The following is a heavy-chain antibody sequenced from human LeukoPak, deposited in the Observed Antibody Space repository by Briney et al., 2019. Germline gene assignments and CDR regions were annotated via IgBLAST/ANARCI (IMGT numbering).Heavy chain of an antibody. J-gene: IGHJ4*02. Sequence: GGSLRLSCAASGFTFSNAWMSWVRQAPGKGLEWVGRIKSKTDGGTTDYAAPVKGRFTISRDDSKNTLYLQMNSLKTEDAAVYYCTSHSSSWFTAYWGQGTLVTVSS. CDR2: IKSKTDGGTT. D-gene: IGHD6-13*01. V-gene: IGHV3-15*01. CDR1: GFTFSNAW. CDR3: TSHSSSWFTAY.